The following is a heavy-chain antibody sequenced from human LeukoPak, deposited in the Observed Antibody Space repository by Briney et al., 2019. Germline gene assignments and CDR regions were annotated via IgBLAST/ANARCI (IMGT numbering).Heavy chain of an antibody. CDR3: ARRNYYDTSGYQFDY. CDR2: IYYSGST. V-gene: IGHV4-59*01. J-gene: IGHJ4*02. Sequence: SETLSLTCTVSGGSISSYYWSWIRQPPGKGLEWIGYIYYSGSTNYNPSLKSRVAISVDTSKNQFSLKLSSVTAADTAVYYCARRNYYDTSGYQFDYWGQGTLVTVSS. D-gene: IGHD3-22*01. CDR1: GGSISSYY.